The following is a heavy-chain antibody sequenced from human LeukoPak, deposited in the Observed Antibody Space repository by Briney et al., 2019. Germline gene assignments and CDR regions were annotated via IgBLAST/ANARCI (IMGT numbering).Heavy chain of an antibody. V-gene: IGHV4-59*13. CDR1: NGSISRYY. CDR2: VYSSGTT. CDR3: ARSPGFVDTSTGEWFDP. Sequence: SETLSLTCSVSNGSISRYYWNWIRQSPGKGLEWIGFVYSSGTTSFNPSLESRVTISLDTSRSQFSLKLRSVTTADTAVYYCARSPGFVDTSTGEWFDPWGQGTLVTVSS. D-gene: IGHD7-27*01. J-gene: IGHJ5*02.